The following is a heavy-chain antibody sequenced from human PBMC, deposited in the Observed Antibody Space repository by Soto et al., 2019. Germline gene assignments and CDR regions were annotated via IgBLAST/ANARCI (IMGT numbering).Heavy chain of an antibody. CDR1: GYTFTSYG. CDR3: ARDCDRSGYYCY. Sequence: ASVKVSCKASGYTFTSYGISWVRQAPGQGLEWMGWIGVYNGNTNYAQKLQGRVTMTTDTSTTTAYMELRRLRSDDTAVYYCARDCDRSGYYCYWGQGTLVTVSS. J-gene: IGHJ4*02. V-gene: IGHV1-18*01. D-gene: IGHD3-22*01. CDR2: IGVYNGNT.